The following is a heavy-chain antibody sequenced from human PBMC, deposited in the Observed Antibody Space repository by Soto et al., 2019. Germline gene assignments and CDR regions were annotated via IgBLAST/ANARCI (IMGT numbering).Heavy chain of an antibody. CDR1: GGSFSGYY. J-gene: IGHJ6*03. Sequence: SETLSLPCAVYGGSFSGYYWSWIRKTPGKGLEWIGEINHSGSTNYNPSLKSRVTISVDTSKNQFSLKLSSVTAADSAVYYCARGHIVSSNFYFMEVWGKGTTVTVSS. CDR3: ARGHIVSSNFYFMEV. V-gene: IGHV4-34*01. D-gene: IGHD3-16*02. CDR2: INHSGST.